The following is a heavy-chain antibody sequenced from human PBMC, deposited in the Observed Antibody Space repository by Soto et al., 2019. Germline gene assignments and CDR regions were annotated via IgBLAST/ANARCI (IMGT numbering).Heavy chain of an antibody. D-gene: IGHD3-16*01. Sequence: QVQLVQSGAEVKKPGASVKVSCKASGYTFTSYYMHWVRQAPGQGLEWMGIINPSGGSTSYAQKFQGRVTMTRDTFTSTVFMQLSSPRSEDTAVYYCARDRGLYGDYVDYWVHGTLVTVSS. J-gene: IGHJ4*01. CDR2: INPSGGST. CDR1: GYTFTSYY. V-gene: IGHV1-46*01. CDR3: ARDRGLYGDYVDY.